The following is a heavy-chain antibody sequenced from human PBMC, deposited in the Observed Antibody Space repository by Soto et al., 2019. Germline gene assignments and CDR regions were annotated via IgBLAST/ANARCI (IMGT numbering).Heavy chain of an antibody. CDR2: IYYSGST. V-gene: IGHV4-39*01. CDR1: GGSISSSSYY. CDR3: AGIDSGYDSIDY. D-gene: IGHD5-12*01. J-gene: IGHJ4*02. Sequence: QLQLQESGPGLVKPSETLSLTCTVSGGSISSSSYYWGWIRQPPGKGLEWIGSIYYSGSTYYNPSLKSRVTISVDTSKNQFSLKLSSVTAADTAVYYCAGIDSGYDSIDYWGQGTLVTVSS.